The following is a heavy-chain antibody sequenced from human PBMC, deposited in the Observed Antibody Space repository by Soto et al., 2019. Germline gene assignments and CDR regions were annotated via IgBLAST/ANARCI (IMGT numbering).Heavy chain of an antibody. CDR2: IKQDGNER. D-gene: IGHD2-15*01. CDR3: ARVKSLAGEY. Sequence: EVQLVESGGGLVQPGGSLRLSCAASGFTFSSYWMSWVRQVPGKGLEWVANIKQDGNERYYVDSVKGRFTISRDNAKNSLYLQMNRLTAGVTAVYYCARVKSLAGEYWGQGTLVTVSS. CDR1: GFTFSSYW. J-gene: IGHJ4*02. V-gene: IGHV3-7*05.